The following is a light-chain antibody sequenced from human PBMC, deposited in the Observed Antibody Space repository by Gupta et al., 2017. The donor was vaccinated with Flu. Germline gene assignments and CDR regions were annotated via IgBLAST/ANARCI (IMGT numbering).Light chain of an antibody. Sequence: PATLCGSPGERAARPCRARQSFSKYLVWFQQRPGQAPRLLIYGASTRGTRVSARFSGSGSGTKFTLTISSLQSEDFAIYYCQQHHNWPRTFGPGTKVEVK. J-gene: IGKJ1*01. CDR2: GAS. V-gene: IGKV3-15*01. CDR3: QQHHNWPRT. CDR1: QSFSKY.